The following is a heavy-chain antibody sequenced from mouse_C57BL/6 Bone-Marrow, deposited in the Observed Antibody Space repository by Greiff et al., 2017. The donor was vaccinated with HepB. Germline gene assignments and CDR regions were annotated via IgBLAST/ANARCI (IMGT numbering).Heavy chain of an antibody. D-gene: IGHD2-5*01. Sequence: QVQLQQSGAELVRPGASVKLSCKASGYTFTDYYINWVKQRPGQGLEWIARIYPGSGNTYYNEKFKGKATLTAEKSSSTAYMQLSSLTSEDSAVYFCARSYSNYEGFAYWGQGTLVTVSA. J-gene: IGHJ3*01. CDR3: ARSYSNYEGFAY. CDR2: IYPGSGNT. V-gene: IGHV1-76*01. CDR1: GYTFTDYY.